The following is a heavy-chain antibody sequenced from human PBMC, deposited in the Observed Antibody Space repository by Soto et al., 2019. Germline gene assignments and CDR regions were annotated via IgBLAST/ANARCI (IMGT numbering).Heavy chain of an antibody. V-gene: IGHV1-18*01. D-gene: IGHD6-19*01. J-gene: IGHJ6*03. Sequence: ASVKVSCKASGYTFTSYGISWVRQAPGQGLEWMGWISAYNGNTNYAQKLQGRVTMTTDTSTSTAYMELRSLRSDDTAVYYCAREGIAVAGYYYYYYMDVWGKRTTVTVSS. CDR2: ISAYNGNT. CDR3: AREGIAVAGYYYYYYMDV. CDR1: GYTFTSYG.